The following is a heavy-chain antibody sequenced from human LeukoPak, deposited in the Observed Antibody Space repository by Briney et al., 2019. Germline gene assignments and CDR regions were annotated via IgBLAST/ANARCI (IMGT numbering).Heavy chain of an antibody. D-gene: IGHD4-17*01. CDR2: MNPNSGNT. CDR1: GYTYTSYD. J-gene: IGHJ6*02. CDR3: ARHDGDYRHLYGVDV. V-gene: IGHV1-8*01. Sequence: ASVKVSCKASGYTYTSYDINWVRQATGQGLEWMGWMNPNSGNTGYAQKFQGRVTMTRNTSISTAYMELSSLRSEDTAVYYCARHDGDYRHLYGVDVWGQGTTVTVSS.